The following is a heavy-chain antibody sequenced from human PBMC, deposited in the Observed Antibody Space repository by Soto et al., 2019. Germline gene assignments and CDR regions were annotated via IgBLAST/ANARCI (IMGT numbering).Heavy chain of an antibody. J-gene: IGHJ4*02. Sequence: PGGSLRLSCAASGSSLSVYRMNWVRQAPGKGLEWVSYIIGRAGAINYVDSVKGRLPISIDIAKKSLYLQMNSLRDEDTAGYFFARHHLCASDYWSQGVLVTGSS. CDR2: IIGRAGAI. CDR1: GSSLSVYR. V-gene: IGHV3-48*02. CDR3: ARHHLCASDY. D-gene: IGHD3-10*02.